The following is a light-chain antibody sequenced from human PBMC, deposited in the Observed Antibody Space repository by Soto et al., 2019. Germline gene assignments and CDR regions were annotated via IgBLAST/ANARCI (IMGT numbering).Light chain of an antibody. V-gene: IGLV2-14*01. Sequence: QSALTQPASVSGSPGQSITISCTGSSSDVGGYKSVSWYQHHPGKAPKLMIYEVSNRPSGVSSRFSGSKSGNTASLTISGLQAEDEADYYCSSFTTITTRVFGTGTKLTGL. CDR2: EVS. J-gene: IGLJ1*01. CDR3: SSFTTITTRV. CDR1: SSDVGGYKS.